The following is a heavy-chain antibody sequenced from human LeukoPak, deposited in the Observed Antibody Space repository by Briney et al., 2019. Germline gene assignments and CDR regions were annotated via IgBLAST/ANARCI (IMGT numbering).Heavy chain of an antibody. J-gene: IGHJ3*02. CDR3: ARDCSSTCSDAFDI. Sequence: PSETLSLTCTVSGGSISSYYWSWIRQPPGKGLEWIGYIYYSGSTNYNPSLKSRVTISVDTSKNQFSLRLSSVTAADTAVYYCARDCSSTCSDAFDIWDQGTMVTVSS. CDR2: IYYSGST. D-gene: IGHD2-2*01. V-gene: IGHV4-59*01. CDR1: GGSISSYY.